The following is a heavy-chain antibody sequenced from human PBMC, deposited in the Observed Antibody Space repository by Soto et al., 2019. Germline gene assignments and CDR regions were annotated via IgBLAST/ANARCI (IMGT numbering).Heavy chain of an antibody. CDR3: AKTPWDTPRLLRVWIRFDP. CDR2: ISGSGGST. V-gene: IGHV3-23*01. J-gene: IGHJ5*02. Sequence: GGSLRLSCAASGFTFSSYAMSWVRQAPGKGLEWVSAISGSGGSTYYADSVKGRFTISRDNSKNTLYLQMNSLRAEDTAVYYCAKTPWDTPRLLRVWIRFDPWGQGTLVTVSS. CDR1: GFTFSSYA. D-gene: IGHD2-21*01.